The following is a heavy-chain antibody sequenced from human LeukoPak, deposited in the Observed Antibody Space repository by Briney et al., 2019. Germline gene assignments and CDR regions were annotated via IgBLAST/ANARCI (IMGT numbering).Heavy chain of an antibody. CDR1: GFSFRDFW. D-gene: IGHD5-12*01. V-gene: IGHV3-7*01. CDR2: TNQGGSVK. Sequence: GGSLRLSCAASGFSFRDFWMTWVRQAPGKGLEWVANTNQGGSVKYYVDSVKGRFTISRDDAKSSLYVQMNSLRDEDTAVYYCARFGYSGWNLEYWGQGTLVTVSS. J-gene: IGHJ4*02. CDR3: ARFGYSGWNLEY.